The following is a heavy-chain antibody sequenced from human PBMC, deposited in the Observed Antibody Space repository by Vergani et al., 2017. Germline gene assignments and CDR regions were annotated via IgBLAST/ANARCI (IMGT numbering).Heavy chain of an antibody. J-gene: IGHJ4*02. Sequence: QVHLVQSGAEVKEPGSSLRVSCKDSGHNFNRYTFSWVRQAPGRGLEWIGRIIPLSRITNYADKFLDRVAILADESANTVYMTLSKLHAGDTAVYYCARGGLPADRSMVDWGQGTLVSVSS. CDR3: ARGGLPADRSMVD. CDR1: GHNFNRYT. D-gene: IGHD3-10*01. CDR2: IIPLSRIT. V-gene: IGHV1-69*13.